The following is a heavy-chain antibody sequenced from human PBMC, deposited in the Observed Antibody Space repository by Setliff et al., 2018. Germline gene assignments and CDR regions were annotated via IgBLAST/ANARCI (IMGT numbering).Heavy chain of an antibody. CDR2: ISAYNGKT. V-gene: IGHV1-18*01. J-gene: IGHJ4*02. CDR1: GYSLTRYY. Sequence: ASVKVSCKASGYSLTRYYMHWVRQAPGQGLEWVGWISAYNGKTYSAQKFQDRVTLTTHTSTNMGYLELRDLRSDDTAVYYCLRLVRYCTKIACQATSGDEVWGLGTLVTVSS. D-gene: IGHD2-8*01. CDR3: LRLVRYCTKIACQATSGDEV.